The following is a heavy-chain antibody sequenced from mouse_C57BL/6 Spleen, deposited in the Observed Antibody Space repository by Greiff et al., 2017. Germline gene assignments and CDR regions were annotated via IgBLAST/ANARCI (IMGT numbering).Heavy chain of an antibody. CDR2: ISYSGST. Sequence: EVMLVESGPGMVKPSQSLSLTCTVTGYSITRGYDWHWIRHFPGNKLEWMGYISYSGSTNYNPSLKSRISITHDTSKNHFFLKLNSVTTEDTATYYCARAGYYRSWFAYWGQGTLVTVSA. J-gene: IGHJ3*01. CDR1: GYSITRGYD. CDR3: ARAGYYRSWFAY. D-gene: IGHD2-3*01. V-gene: IGHV3-1*01.